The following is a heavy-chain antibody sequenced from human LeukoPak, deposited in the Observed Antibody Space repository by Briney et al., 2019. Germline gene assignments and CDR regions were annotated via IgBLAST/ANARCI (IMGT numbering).Heavy chain of an antibody. Sequence: GGSLRLSCAASGFTFSSYAMSWVRQAPGKGLEWVSAISESGSGTYYADSVKGRFTISRDNSKDTLSLQMNSLRAEDTAVYYFAKELAQGYPFGSNEQDYWGQGTLVTVPS. V-gene: IGHV3-23*01. D-gene: IGHD5-18*01. CDR1: GFTFSSYA. CDR2: ISESGSGT. CDR3: AKELAQGYPFGSNEQDY. J-gene: IGHJ4*02.